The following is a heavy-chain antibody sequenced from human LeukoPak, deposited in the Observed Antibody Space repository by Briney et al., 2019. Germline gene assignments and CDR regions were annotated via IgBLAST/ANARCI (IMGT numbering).Heavy chain of an antibody. Sequence: GGSLRLSCAASGFTFNSYGMNWVRQAPGKGLEWVSYISSSGSTIYYADSVKGRFTISRDNAKNSLYLQMNSLRAEDTAVYYCARDKRLLRLGELSLYDAFDIWGQGTMVTVSS. J-gene: IGHJ3*02. CDR3: ARDKRLLRLGELSLYDAFDI. CDR2: ISSSGSTI. CDR1: GFTFNSYG. D-gene: IGHD3-16*02. V-gene: IGHV3-48*03.